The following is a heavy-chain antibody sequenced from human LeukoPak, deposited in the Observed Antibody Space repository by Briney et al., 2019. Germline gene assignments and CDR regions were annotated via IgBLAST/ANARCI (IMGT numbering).Heavy chain of an antibody. CDR3: ASGEPDYYDSSGYPFDY. CDR2: ISSSSSYI. Sequence: KPGGSLRLSCAASGFTFSSYSMNWVRQAPGKGLEWVSSISSSSSYIYYADSVKGRFTISRDNAKNSLNLQMNSLRAEDTAVYYCASGEPDYYDSSGYPFDYWGQGTLVTVSS. V-gene: IGHV3-21*01. J-gene: IGHJ4*02. D-gene: IGHD3-22*01. CDR1: GFTFSSYS.